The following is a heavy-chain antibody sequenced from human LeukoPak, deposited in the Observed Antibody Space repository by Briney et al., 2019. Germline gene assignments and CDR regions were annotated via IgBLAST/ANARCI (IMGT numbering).Heavy chain of an antibody. D-gene: IGHD3-3*01. CDR2: IYYSGST. J-gene: IGHJ4*02. Sequence: KPSETLSLTCAVYAGSFSSSSYYWGWIRQPPGKGLEWIGSIYYSGSTYYNPSLKSRVTISVDTSKNQFSLKLSSVTAADTAVYYCARHGRYDFWSGYYTYFDYWGQGTLVTVSS. V-gene: IGHV4-39*01. CDR1: AGSFSSSSYY. CDR3: ARHGRYDFWSGYYTYFDY.